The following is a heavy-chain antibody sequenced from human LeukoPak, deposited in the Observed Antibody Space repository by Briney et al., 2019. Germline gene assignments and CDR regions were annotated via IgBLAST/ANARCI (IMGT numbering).Heavy chain of an antibody. V-gene: IGHV3-23*01. D-gene: IGHD3-22*01. Sequence: GWSLRLSCAASGFTFSSYDMSWVRQAPGEGLEWVSAISGSGVSKYYADSVKGRFTISRDNSKNTLYLKMNSLSAEDTAVYYCAKALYSETYYYDSSGISLDYWGQGTLVSVSS. J-gene: IGHJ4*02. CDR2: ISGSGVSK. CDR1: GFTFSSYD. CDR3: AKALYSETYYYDSSGISLDY.